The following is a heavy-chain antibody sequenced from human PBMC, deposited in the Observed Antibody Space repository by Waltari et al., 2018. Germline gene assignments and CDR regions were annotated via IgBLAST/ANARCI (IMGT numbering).Heavy chain of an antibody. CDR2: INPNSGGT. Sequence: QVQLVQSGTEVKKPGASVKVSCKASGYTFTGYYMHWVRQAPGQGLGWMGWINPNSGGTNYAQKFQGRVTMPRDTSISTAYMELSRLRSDDTAVYYCARTLSLTMSFDYWGQGTLVTVSS. CDR1: GYTFTGYY. J-gene: IGHJ4*02. CDR3: ARTLSLTMSFDY. D-gene: IGHD3-22*01. V-gene: IGHV1-2*02.